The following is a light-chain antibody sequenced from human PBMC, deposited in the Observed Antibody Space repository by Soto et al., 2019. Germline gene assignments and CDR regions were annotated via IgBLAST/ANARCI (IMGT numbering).Light chain of an antibody. V-gene: IGKV3-11*01. CDR2: DAS. J-gene: IGKJ1*01. Sequence: EIVLTQSPATLSLSPGERATLSCRASQSVSTYLVWYQQKPGQAPRHLIYDASNRATAIPDRFSGSGSGTDFTLTISSLGPEDFAVYYCQQRSNWPRTFGQGTKVEIK. CDR1: QSVSTY. CDR3: QQRSNWPRT.